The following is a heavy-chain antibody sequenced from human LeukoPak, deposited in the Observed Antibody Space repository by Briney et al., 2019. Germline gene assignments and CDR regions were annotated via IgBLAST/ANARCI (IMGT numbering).Heavy chain of an antibody. Sequence: SETLSLTCGVSGDSITSSHWWSWVRQSPGKGLEWIGEIYHSGSTNYNPSLKSRVAISVDTSKNRFSLKLYSVTAADTAVYYCARVQSSAWFEGNYGLDVWGQGTTVTVSS. CDR2: IYHSGST. CDR3: ARVQSSAWFEGNYGLDV. J-gene: IGHJ6*02. V-gene: IGHV4-4*02. CDR1: GDSITSSHW. D-gene: IGHD6-19*01.